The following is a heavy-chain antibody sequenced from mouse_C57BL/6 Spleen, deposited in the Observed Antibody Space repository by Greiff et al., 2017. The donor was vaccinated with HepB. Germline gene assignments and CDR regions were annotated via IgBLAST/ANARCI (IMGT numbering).Heavy chain of an antibody. V-gene: IGHV1-52*01. CDR3: ARLGPYGSSYYFDY. CDR2: IDPSDSET. CDR1: GYTFTSYW. D-gene: IGHD1-1*01. Sequence: QVQLKQPGAELVRPGSSVKLSCKASGYTFTSYWMHWVKQRPIQGLEWIGNIDPSDSETHYNQKFKDKATLTVDKSSSTAYMQLSSLTSEDSAVYYCARLGPYGSSYYFDYWGQGTTLTVSS. J-gene: IGHJ2*01.